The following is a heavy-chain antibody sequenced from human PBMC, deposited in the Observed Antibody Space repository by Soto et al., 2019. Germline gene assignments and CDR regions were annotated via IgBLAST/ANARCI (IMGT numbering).Heavy chain of an antibody. J-gene: IGHJ6*03. D-gene: IGHD3-10*01. CDR2: TNSDGRSI. CDR1: GFTFSSFW. V-gene: IGHV3-74*01. Sequence: GGSLRLSCAASGFTFSSFWMHWVRQDPGKGLVWVSRTNSDGRSIVYADSVKGRFTISRDNAKNTLFLQMNSLRGEDTAVYYCTRGGYYSYYMDVWGKGTTVTVSS. CDR3: TRGGYYSYYMDV.